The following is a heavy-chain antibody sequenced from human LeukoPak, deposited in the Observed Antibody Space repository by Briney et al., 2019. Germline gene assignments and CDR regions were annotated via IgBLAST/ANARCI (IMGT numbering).Heavy chain of an antibody. CDR3: ARGDSSGYPYYFDY. V-gene: IGHV3-48*02. J-gene: IGHJ4*02. Sequence: PGGSLRLSCGASGFTFSSYSMNWVRQAPGKGLEWVSHISSSSRTIYDADSVKGRFTISRDNAQNSLYLQMNSLRDEDTAVYYCARGDSSGYPYYFDYWGQGTLVTVSS. CDR2: ISSSSRTI. CDR1: GFTFSSYS. D-gene: IGHD3-22*01.